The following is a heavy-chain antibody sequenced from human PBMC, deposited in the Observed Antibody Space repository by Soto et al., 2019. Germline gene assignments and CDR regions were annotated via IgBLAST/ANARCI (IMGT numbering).Heavy chain of an antibody. V-gene: IGHV4-39*01. Sequence: PSETLSLTCTVSGGSISSSSYYWGWIRQPPGKGLEWIGSIYYSGSTYYNPSLKSRVTISVDTSKNQFSLKLSSVTAADTAVYYCARLKDYYDSSGYYPLYYFDYWGQGTLVTVSS. CDR3: ARLKDYYDSSGYYPLYYFDY. CDR2: IYYSGST. J-gene: IGHJ4*02. CDR1: GGSISSSSYY. D-gene: IGHD3-22*01.